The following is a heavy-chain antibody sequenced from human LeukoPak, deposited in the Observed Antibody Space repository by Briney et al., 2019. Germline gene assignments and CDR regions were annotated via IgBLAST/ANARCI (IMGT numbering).Heavy chain of an antibody. V-gene: IGHV4-4*02. CDR1: GGSITQTNY. CDR3: AREGGPYRPLDY. J-gene: IGHJ4*02. Sequence: PSGTLSLTCDVSGGSITQTNYWTWVRPPPGKGLEWIGEVNLQGSTNYDPSLMRRVAISVDTSANHVSLQLTSVTAADTAVYYCAREGGPYRPLDYSGQGTLVTVSS. CDR2: VNLQGST.